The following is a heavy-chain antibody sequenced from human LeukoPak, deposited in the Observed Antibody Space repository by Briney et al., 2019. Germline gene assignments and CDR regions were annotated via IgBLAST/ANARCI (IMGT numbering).Heavy chain of an antibody. V-gene: IGHV1-3*01. CDR1: EYTFTTYA. Sequence: ASVKVSCKASEYTFTTYAMHWVRQAPGQRLEWMGWINAGNGNTKYSQKFQARVTITRDTSANTAYMELSSLRSEDTAVYYCARDPIGSRWPYYFDYWGQGTLVTVSS. D-gene: IGHD6-13*01. CDR3: ARDPIGSRWPYYFDY. CDR2: INAGNGNT. J-gene: IGHJ4*02.